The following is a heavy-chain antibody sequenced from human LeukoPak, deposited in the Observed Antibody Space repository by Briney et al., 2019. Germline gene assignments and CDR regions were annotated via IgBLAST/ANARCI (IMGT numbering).Heavy chain of an antibody. V-gene: IGHV3-33*01. D-gene: IGHD6-13*01. Sequence: GWALRLSCPAYVFTFSSYGTQGVRQAPGKGLDGVAVIWYDGINKYYADYVKSRFTTSRDNSQNTLYLQMNSLRAEGTALYYCARGGSSSWDFDYWGQGTLVTVSS. CDR3: ARGGSSSWDFDY. CDR1: VFTFSSYG. J-gene: IGHJ4*02. CDR2: IWYDGINK.